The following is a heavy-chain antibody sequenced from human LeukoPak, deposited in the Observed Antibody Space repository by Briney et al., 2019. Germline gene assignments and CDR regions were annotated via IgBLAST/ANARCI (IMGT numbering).Heavy chain of an antibody. V-gene: IGHV1-2*02. CDR3: ARSHYYGSGARQYYFDY. CDR2: INPQSGGT. CDR1: GYTFTGHY. J-gene: IGHJ4*02. Sequence: ASVKVSCKASGYTFTGHYIEWVRQAPGQGLEWMGRINPQSGGTEYAQKFQGRVTMTRDTSSTTTYMELRRLRSDDAAVYYCARSHYYGSGARQYYFDYWGQGTLVTVSS. D-gene: IGHD3-10*01.